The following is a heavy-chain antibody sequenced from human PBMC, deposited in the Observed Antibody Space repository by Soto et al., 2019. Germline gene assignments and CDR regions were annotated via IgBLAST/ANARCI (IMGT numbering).Heavy chain of an antibody. J-gene: IGHJ5*02. V-gene: IGHV4-34*01. CDR2: INHSGST. CDR1: GGSFSGYY. D-gene: IGHD5-18*01. Sequence: SETLSLTCAVYGGSFSGYYWSWIRQPPGKGLEWIGEINHSGSTNYNPSLKSRVTISVDTSKNQFSLKLSSVTAADTAVYYCARGLPAIQLWSQAHLQLRGWFDPWGQGTLVTVS. CDR3: ARGLPAIQLWSQAHLQLRGWFDP.